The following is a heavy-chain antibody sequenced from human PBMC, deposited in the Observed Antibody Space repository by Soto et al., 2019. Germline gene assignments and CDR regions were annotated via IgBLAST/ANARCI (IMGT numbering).Heavy chain of an antibody. V-gene: IGHV1-69*01. CDR3: ARAFRLPGGGYV. Sequence: QVQLVQSGAEVKKPGSSVKVSCKASGGTFSSYTINWVRQAPGQGLEWMGGIIPMFGTAKYAQNFQCRLTITADESTSTAYMEPRSLRSDASAIYNCARAFRLPGGGYVCGQGTTVTVAS. CDR1: GGTFSSYT. CDR2: IIPMFGTA. J-gene: IGHJ6*02. D-gene: IGHD3-10*01.